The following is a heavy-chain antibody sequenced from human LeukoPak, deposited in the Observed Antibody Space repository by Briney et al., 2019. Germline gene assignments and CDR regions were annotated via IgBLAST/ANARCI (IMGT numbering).Heavy chain of an antibody. Sequence: GGSLTLSCAASGFTFGSSAMSWVRQPPGKGLEWVSAVSGSGGSTYYADSVKGRFTISRDNSKNTLYLQMNSLRAEDTAVYYCAKALYSSGWYVGYWGQGTLVTVSS. J-gene: IGHJ4*02. CDR2: VSGSGGST. CDR3: AKALYSSGWYVGY. D-gene: IGHD6-19*01. V-gene: IGHV3-23*01. CDR1: GFTFGSSA.